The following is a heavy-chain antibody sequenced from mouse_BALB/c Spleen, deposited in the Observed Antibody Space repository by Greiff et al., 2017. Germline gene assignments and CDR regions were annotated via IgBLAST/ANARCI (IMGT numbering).Heavy chain of an antibody. J-gene: IGHJ3*01. CDR3: ARRGGSSGS. Sequence: QVQLQQSGAELMKPGASVKISCKATGYTFSSYWIEWVKQRPGHGLEWIGEILPGSGSTNYNEKFKGKATFTADTSSNTAYMQLSSLTSEDSAVYYCARRGGSSGSWGQGTLVTVSA. V-gene: IGHV1-9*01. CDR2: ILPGSGST. CDR1: GYTFSSYW. D-gene: IGHD3-1*01.